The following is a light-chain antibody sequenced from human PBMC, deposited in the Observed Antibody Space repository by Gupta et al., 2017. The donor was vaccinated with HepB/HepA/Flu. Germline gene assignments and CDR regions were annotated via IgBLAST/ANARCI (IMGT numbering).Light chain of an antibody. CDR1: QSVLYSSNNKNY. Sequence: DIVMTQSPDSLAVSLGGRAPINCKSSQSVLYSSNNKNYLAWYQQKPGQPPKMLIYWASTRESGVPDRFSGSGSGKDFTLTISSLQAEDVAVYYCQQYYSTPGTFGPGTKVDIK. CDR2: WAS. V-gene: IGKV4-1*01. J-gene: IGKJ3*01. CDR3: QQYYSTPGT.